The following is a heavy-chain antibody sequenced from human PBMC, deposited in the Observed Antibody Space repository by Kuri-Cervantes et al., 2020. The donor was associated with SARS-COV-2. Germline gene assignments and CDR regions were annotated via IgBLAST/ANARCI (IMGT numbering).Heavy chain of an antibody. D-gene: IGHD6-13*01. V-gene: IGHV4-39*07. Sequence: SETLSLTCTVSGGSISSSSYYWGWIRQPPGKGLEWIGSIYHSGSTYYNPSLKSRVTISVDTSKNQFSLKLSSVTAADTAVYYCAREDRSSWLYSYDYWGQGPLVTVSS. CDR2: IYHSGST. CDR1: GGSISSSSYY. J-gene: IGHJ4*02. CDR3: AREDRSSWLYSYDY.